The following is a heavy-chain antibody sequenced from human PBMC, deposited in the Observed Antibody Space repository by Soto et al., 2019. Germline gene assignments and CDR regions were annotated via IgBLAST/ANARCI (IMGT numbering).Heavy chain of an antibody. V-gene: IGHV4-34*01. CDR1: CGSFSGYY. Sequence: SETLSLTCAVYCGSFSGYYWSWIRQPPGKGLEWIGEINHSGSTNYNPSLKSRVTISVDTSKNQFSLKLSSVTAADTAVYYCARGRKWQLGGYYYYYYGMDVWGQGTTVTVSS. CDR3: ARGRKWQLGGYYYYYYGMDV. CDR2: INHSGST. D-gene: IGHD6-6*01. J-gene: IGHJ6*02.